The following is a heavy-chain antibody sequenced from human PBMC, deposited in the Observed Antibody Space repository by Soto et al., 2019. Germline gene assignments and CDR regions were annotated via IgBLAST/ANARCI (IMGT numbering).Heavy chain of an antibody. CDR1: GFTIDDYA. D-gene: IGHD2-2*01. CDR3: AKGRDIVVVPAAVSLDY. V-gene: IGHV3-9*01. CDR2: ISWNSGSI. J-gene: IGHJ4*02. Sequence: EVQLVESGGGLVQPGRSLRLSCAASGFTIDDYAMHWVRQAPGKGLEWVSGISWNSGSIGYADSVKGRFTISRDNAKNYLYLQMNSLRAEDTALYYCAKGRDIVVVPAAVSLDYWGQGTLVTVSS.